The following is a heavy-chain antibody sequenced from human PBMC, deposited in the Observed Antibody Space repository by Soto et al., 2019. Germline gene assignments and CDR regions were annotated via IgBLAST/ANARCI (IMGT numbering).Heavy chain of an antibody. J-gene: IGHJ4*02. Sequence: PSETLSLTCTVSGGSISSGGYYWSWIRQHPGKGLEWIGYIYYSGSTYYNPSLKSRVTISVDTSKNQFSLKLSSVTAADTAVYYCARMTTVLYYFDYWGQGTLVTVSS. CDR2: IYYSGST. CDR1: GGSISSGGYY. V-gene: IGHV4-31*03. D-gene: IGHD4-4*01. CDR3: ARMTTVLYYFDY.